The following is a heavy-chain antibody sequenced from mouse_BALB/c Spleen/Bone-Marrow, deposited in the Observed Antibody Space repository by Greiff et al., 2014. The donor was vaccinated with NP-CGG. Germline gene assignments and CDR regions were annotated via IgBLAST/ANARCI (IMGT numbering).Heavy chain of an antibody. CDR1: GFSFTSYT. J-gene: IGHJ3*01. CDR3: ARDGDGFAY. CDR2: INPYNGGT. V-gene: IGHV1-26*01. D-gene: IGHD2-13*01. Sequence: VQLKESGPGLVKPGASMKISCKASGFSFTSYTMNWVRQSHGKNLEWIGFINPYNGGTSYNQKVKGKATLTVDKSSSTAYMELLSLTSEDSAVYYCARDGDGFAYWGQGTLVTVSA.